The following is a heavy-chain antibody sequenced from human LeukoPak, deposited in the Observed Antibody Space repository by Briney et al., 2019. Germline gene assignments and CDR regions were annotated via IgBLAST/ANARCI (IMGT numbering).Heavy chain of an antibody. D-gene: IGHD2-21*01. Sequence: SETLSLTCTVSGGSISSYYWSWIRQPPGKGLEWIGYIYYSGSTNYNPSLKSRVTISVDTSKNQFSLKLSSVTAADTAVYYCARPAYNTYSNDAFDVWGQGTMVTVSS. CDR1: GGSISSYY. J-gene: IGHJ3*01. V-gene: IGHV4-59*01. CDR2: IYYSGST. CDR3: ARPAYNTYSNDAFDV.